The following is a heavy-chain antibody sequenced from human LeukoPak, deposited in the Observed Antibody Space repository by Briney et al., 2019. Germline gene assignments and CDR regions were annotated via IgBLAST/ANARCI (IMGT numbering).Heavy chain of an antibody. Sequence: SETLSLTCTVSGGSINRYFWSWIRQPPGKGLEWIGHIYYSGTTNYNPSLKSRVTVSVDMSKNQFSLKLRSVTAADTAVYYCAGRSIRIAVASFDYWGQGTLVTVSS. V-gene: IGHV4-59*08. D-gene: IGHD6-19*01. J-gene: IGHJ4*02. CDR3: AGRSIRIAVASFDY. CDR1: GGSINRYF. CDR2: IYYSGTT.